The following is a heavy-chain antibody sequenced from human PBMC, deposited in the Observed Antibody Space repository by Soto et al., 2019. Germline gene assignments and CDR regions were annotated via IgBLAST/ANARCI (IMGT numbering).Heavy chain of an antibody. V-gene: IGHV3-7*05. CDR3: GRDHSVPRCGQEY. Sequence: EVQLVESGGALVQPGGSLRLSCAASGFVFSNSWMTWVRQAPGKGLEWVANIKEDGSETNYVDSVKGRVTISRDNAKNSLFLQMNSLRAEDTAVYYCGRDHSVPRCGQEYWGQGTLVT. J-gene: IGHJ1*01. D-gene: IGHD2-2*01. CDR1: GFVFSNSW. CDR2: IKEDGSET.